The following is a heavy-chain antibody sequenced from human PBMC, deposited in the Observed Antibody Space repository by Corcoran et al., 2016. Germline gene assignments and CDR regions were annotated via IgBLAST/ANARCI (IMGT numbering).Heavy chain of an antibody. Sequence: QVQLQQWGAGLLKPSETLSLTCAVYGGSFRGYYWSWIRQPPGKGLAWIGEINHSGSTNYNPSLKSRVTISVDTAKKQFSLKLSSVTAADTAVYYCARGLYSPTGDYWGQGTLVTVSS. J-gene: IGHJ4*02. V-gene: IGHV4-34*01. D-gene: IGHD2-15*01. CDR1: GGSFRGYY. CDR2: INHSGST. CDR3: ARGLYSPTGDY.